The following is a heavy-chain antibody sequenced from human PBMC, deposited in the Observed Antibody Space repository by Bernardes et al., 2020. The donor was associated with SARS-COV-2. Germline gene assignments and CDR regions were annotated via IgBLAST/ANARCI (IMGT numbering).Heavy chain of an antibody. V-gene: IGHV4-59*01. Sequence: SKTLSLTCTVSGGSISSYYWSWIRQPPGKGLEWIGYIYYSGSTNYNPSLKSRVTISVDTSKNQFSLKLSSVTAADTAVYYCARVGDIDAFDIWGQGTMVTVSS. CDR2: IYYSGST. D-gene: IGHD3-16*01. J-gene: IGHJ3*02. CDR1: GGSISSYY. CDR3: ARVGDIDAFDI.